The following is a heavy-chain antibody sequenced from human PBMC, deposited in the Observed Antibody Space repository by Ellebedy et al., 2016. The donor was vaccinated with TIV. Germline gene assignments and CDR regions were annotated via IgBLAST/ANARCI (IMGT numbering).Heavy chain of an antibody. D-gene: IGHD2-8*02. CDR1: GFIFSSHW. Sequence: GGSLRLXXAVSGFIFSSHWMSWVRQVPGKGLEWVANIKEDGSEEYYGDSVKGRCTIFRDNDKNSLNLQMVSLRAEDTAVYYCARGGTAGGFDVWGQGTMVTVSS. J-gene: IGHJ3*01. CDR3: ARGGTAGGFDV. V-gene: IGHV3-7*01. CDR2: IKEDGSEE.